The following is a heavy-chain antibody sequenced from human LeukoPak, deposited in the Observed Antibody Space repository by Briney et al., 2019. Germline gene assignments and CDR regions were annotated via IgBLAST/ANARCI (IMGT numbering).Heavy chain of an antibody. V-gene: IGHV3-48*04. CDR3: AKDRDSYARLYYFDY. Sequence: GGSLRLSCGASGFRFESHTMGWVRQAPGKGLEWISSITSGSTTIYYGDSVRGRFTVSRDNAENSLYLQMNNMRVSDTAVYYCAKDRDSYARLYYFDYWGQGTLVTVSS. CDR1: GFRFESHT. CDR2: ITSGSTTI. D-gene: IGHD5-18*01. J-gene: IGHJ4*02.